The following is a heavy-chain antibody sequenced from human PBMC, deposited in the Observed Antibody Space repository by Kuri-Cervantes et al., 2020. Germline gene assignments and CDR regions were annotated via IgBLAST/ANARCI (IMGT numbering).Heavy chain of an antibody. CDR1: GGSFSGYD. CDR2: IKHSGST. CDR3: ARRGGVVGFGDPFYYMDV. D-gene: IGHD3-10*01. J-gene: IGHJ6*03. V-gene: IGHV4-34*01. Sequence: SETLSLTCAIYGGSFSGYDWSWIRQPPGKGLEWIGEIKHSGSTNYNPSPSLKSRVTISLDTSKNQFSLKLTSVTAADTAVYYCARRGGVVGFGDPFYYMDVWGKGTTVTVSS.